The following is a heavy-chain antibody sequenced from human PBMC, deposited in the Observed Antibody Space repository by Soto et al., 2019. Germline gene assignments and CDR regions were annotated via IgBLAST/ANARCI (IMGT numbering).Heavy chain of an antibody. J-gene: IGHJ6*02. CDR2: IYSGGST. D-gene: IGHD3-22*01. CDR3: ARAPYYYDSSGYYSSMYYYYGMDV. V-gene: IGHV3-66*01. Sequence: GGSLRLSCAASGFTVSSNYMSWVRQAPGKGLEWVSVIYSGGSTYYADSVKGRFTISRDNSKNTLYLQMNSLRAEDTAVYYCARAPYYYDSSGYYSSMYYYYGMDVSGQGTTVTVSS. CDR1: GFTVSSNY.